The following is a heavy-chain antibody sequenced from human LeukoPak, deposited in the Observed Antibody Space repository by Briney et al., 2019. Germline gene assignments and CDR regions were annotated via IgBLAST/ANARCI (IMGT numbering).Heavy chain of an antibody. CDR2: IYYSGST. CDR1: GGSISSSSYY. V-gene: IGHV4-39*01. CDR3: ARLGCSSTSCYSLGYYYMDV. Sequence: PSETLSLTCTVSGGSISSSSYYWGWIRQPPGKGLEWIGSIYYSGSTYYNPSLKSRVTISVDTSKNQFSLKLSSVTAADTAVYYCARLGCSSTSCYSLGYYYMDVWGKGNTVTVSS. D-gene: IGHD2-2*01. J-gene: IGHJ6*03.